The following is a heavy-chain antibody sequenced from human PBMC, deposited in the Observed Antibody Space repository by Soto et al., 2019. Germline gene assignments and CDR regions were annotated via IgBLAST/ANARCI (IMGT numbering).Heavy chain of an antibody. CDR2: LFYIGST. Sequence: KPSETLSLTGTVCGGSVSSRNYYGGWIRQPPGKGLEWIGSLFYIGSTYYNPSLKSRVTISVDTSKNQFSLKLSSVPAADTAVYCSARHYGPPGRFYDRSGLLESWDQGTLIAVSS. CDR3: ARHYGPPGRFYDRSGLLES. J-gene: IGHJ5*02. CDR1: GGSVSSRNYY. D-gene: IGHD3-22*01. V-gene: IGHV4-39*01.